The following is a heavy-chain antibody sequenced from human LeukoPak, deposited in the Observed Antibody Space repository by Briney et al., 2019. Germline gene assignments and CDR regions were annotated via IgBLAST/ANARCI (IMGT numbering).Heavy chain of an antibody. CDR1: GFSFTKYA. V-gene: IGHV3-30*04. Sequence: GGSLRVSCAASGFSFTKYAMDWVRQAPGKGLEWVAIISKDGSMRYYADSVKGRFTVSRDNSNNAVYLQMNSPKSEDTAVYYCAGEKFDIWGQGTMVTVSA. J-gene: IGHJ3*02. CDR2: ISKDGSMR. CDR3: AGEKFDI.